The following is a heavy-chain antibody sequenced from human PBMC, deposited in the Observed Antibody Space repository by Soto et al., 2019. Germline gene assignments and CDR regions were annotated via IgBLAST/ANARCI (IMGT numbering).Heavy chain of an antibody. V-gene: IGHV6-1*01. CDR3: ERTLSEIGQNWFAP. J-gene: IGHJ5*02. CDR2: TYHRSKWSH. Sequence: PSQTLSLTCAISGDSVSSYNAAWNWIRQFPSGGLEWLGRTYHRSKWSHDYSPSLKSRITIDADTSKNQFSLQLNSVTPEDTAVYYCERTLSEIGQNWFAPWGQGTLVTVSS. D-gene: IGHD3-16*02. CDR1: GDSVSSYNAA.